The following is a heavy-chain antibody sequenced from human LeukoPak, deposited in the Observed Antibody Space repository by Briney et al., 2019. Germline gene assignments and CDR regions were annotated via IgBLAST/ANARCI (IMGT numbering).Heavy chain of an antibody. Sequence: SGGSLRLSCAASGFTFSSYWMTWVRQAPGKGLEWVANMKQDGSEKYYVDSVKGRFTISRDNAKDSLYLQMNSLRAEDTAVYYCARDAMTTGGAFDFWSQGTMVTVSS. CDR2: MKQDGSEK. D-gene: IGHD4-17*01. CDR1: GFTFSSYW. J-gene: IGHJ3*01. V-gene: IGHV3-7*01. CDR3: ARDAMTTGGAFDF.